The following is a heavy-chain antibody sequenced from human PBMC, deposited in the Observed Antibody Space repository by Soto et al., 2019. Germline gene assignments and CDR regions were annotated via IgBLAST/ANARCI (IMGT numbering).Heavy chain of an antibody. J-gene: IGHJ4*02. CDR1: GFTFSSYA. CDR3: AKPPPYYYDSSGYYYFDY. V-gene: IGHV3-23*01. Sequence: GGSLRLSCAASGFTFSSYAMSWVRQAPGKGLEWVSAISGSGGSTYYADSVKGRFTISRDNSKNTLYLQMNSLRAEDTAVYYCAKPPPYYYDSSGYYYFDYWGQGTLVTVSS. CDR2: ISGSGGST. D-gene: IGHD3-22*01.